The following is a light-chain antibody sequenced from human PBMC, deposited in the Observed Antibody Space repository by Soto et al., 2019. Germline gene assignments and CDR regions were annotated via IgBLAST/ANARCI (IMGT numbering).Light chain of an antibody. CDR1: SSNIGSNN. V-gene: IGLV1-44*01. CDR3: GAWDDSLNGFVV. CDR2: TNN. J-gene: IGLJ2*01. Sequence: QSVLTQPPSASGTPGQRVTISCSGSSSNIGSNNVNWYQQLPGTAPKLLIYTNNQRPSGVPDRFSGSKSGTSASLAISGLQSEDEADYYCGAWDDSLNGFVVFGGGTQLTVL.